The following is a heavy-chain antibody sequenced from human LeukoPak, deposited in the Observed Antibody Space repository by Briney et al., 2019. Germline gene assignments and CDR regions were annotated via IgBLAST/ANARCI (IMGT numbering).Heavy chain of an antibody. Sequence: SETLSLTCTVSGGSISSYYWSWIRQPPGKGLEWIGYIYYSGSTNYNPSLKSRVTISVDTSKDQFSLKLSSVTAADTAVYYCARSYSSGWYRTYYFDYWGQGTLVTVSS. D-gene: IGHD6-19*01. CDR1: GGSISSYY. J-gene: IGHJ4*02. V-gene: IGHV4-59*01. CDR3: ARSYSSGWYRTYYFDY. CDR2: IYYSGST.